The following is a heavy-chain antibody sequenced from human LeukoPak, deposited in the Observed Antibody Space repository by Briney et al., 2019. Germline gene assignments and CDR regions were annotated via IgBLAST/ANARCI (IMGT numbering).Heavy chain of an antibody. Sequence: ASVKVSCKASGYTFTSYYMHWVRQAPGQGLEWMGIINPSGGGTSYAQKFQGRVTMTRDTSTSTVYMELSSLRSEDTAVYYCASGRTANWFDPWGQGTLVTVSS. CDR3: ASGRTANWFDP. D-gene: IGHD1/OR15-1a*01. J-gene: IGHJ5*02. CDR1: GYTFTSYY. V-gene: IGHV1-46*01. CDR2: INPSGGGT.